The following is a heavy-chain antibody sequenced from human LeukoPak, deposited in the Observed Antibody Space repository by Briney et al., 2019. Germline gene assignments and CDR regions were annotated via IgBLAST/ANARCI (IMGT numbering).Heavy chain of an antibody. CDR3: ARWRTHPGAFDI. Sequence: SETLSLTCTVSGDSISSGTYYWSWIRQPPGKGLEWIGCIYYSGITKYNPSLKSRVTISVDTSKNQFSLRLSSVTAADAAVYYCARWRTHPGAFDIWGQGTMATVSS. J-gene: IGHJ3*02. CDR2: IYYSGIT. CDR1: GDSISSGTYY. V-gene: IGHV4-61*01. D-gene: IGHD3-3*01.